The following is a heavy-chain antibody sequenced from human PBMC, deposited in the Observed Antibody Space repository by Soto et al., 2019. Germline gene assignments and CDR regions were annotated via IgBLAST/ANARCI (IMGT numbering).Heavy chain of an antibody. CDR3: ASYSSGWYTGGY. D-gene: IGHD6-19*01. CDR2: IIPILGIA. V-gene: IGHV1-69*02. Sequence: QVQLVQSGAEVKKPGSSVKVSGKASGGTFSSYTISWVRQSPGQGLEWMGRIIPILGIANYAQKFQGRVTIYADKSTSTAYMELSSLRSEDTAVYYCASYSSGWYTGGYWGQGTLVTVSS. J-gene: IGHJ4*02. CDR1: GGTFSSYT.